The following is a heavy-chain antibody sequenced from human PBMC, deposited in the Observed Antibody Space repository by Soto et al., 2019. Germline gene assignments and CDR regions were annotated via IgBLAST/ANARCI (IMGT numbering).Heavy chain of an antibody. CDR1: GGSFSGYY. D-gene: IGHD1-26*01. V-gene: IGHV4-34*01. CDR2: INHSGST. Sequence: QVQLQQWGAGLLKPSETLSLTCAVYGGSFSGYYWSWLRQPPGKGLEWIGEINHSGSTNYNPSLKFRVTISVYTSMTPVSLKRSSVTAADTAVYYCARAKGALPIEYFQHWGQGTLVTDSS. J-gene: IGHJ1*01. CDR3: ARAKGALPIEYFQH.